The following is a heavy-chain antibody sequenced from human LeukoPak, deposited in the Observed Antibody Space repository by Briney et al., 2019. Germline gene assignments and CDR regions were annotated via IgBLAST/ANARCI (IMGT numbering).Heavy chain of an antibody. J-gene: IGHJ4*02. CDR3: AKDPNSSSGEYFDY. CDR2: ISGSGGST. D-gene: IGHD6-13*01. CDR1: GFTFSSYA. Sequence: GGSRRLSCAASGFTFSSYAMSWVRQAPAKGMEWVSAISGSGGSTYYADSVKGRFTISRDNSKNTLYLQMNSLRAEDTAVYYCAKDPNSSSGEYFDYWGQGTLVTVSS. V-gene: IGHV3-23*01.